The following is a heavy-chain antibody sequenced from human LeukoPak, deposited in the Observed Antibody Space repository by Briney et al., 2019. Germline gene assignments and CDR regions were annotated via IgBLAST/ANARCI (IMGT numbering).Heavy chain of an antibody. V-gene: IGHV3-33*05. CDR3: ARDQDYYGSGSYY. CDR1: GFTFSGYG. CDR2: IAYDGSRK. Sequence: GKSLRLSCAGSGFTFSGYGMHWVRQAPGKGLEWVTGIAYDGSRKHYADSVKGRFTISRDNAKNSLYLQMNSLRDEDTAVYYCARDQDYYGSGSYYWGQGTLVTVSS. D-gene: IGHD3-10*01. J-gene: IGHJ4*02.